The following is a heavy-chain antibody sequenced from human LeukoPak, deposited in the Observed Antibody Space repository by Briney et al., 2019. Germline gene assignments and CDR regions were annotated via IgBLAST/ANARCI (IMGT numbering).Heavy chain of an antibody. D-gene: IGHD5-24*01. V-gene: IGHV3-21*01. J-gene: IGHJ4*02. CDR1: GFTFSSYS. CDR3: ARDRGYNPQWNFDY. CDR2: ISSSSSYI. Sequence: GGSLRLPCAASGFTFSSYSMNWVRQAPGKGLEWVSSISSSSSYIYYADSVKGRFTISRDNAKNSLYLQMNSLRAEDTAVYYCARDRGYNPQWNFDYWGQGTLVTVSS.